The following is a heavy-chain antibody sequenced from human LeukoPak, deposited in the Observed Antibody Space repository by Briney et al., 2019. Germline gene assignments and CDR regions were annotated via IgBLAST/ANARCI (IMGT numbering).Heavy chain of an antibody. Sequence: SETLSLTCAVYGGSFSGYYWSWIRQSPGKGLEWIGEIYHSGSTNYNPSLKSRVTILIDKSKNQFSLKLSSVTAADTAVYYCARLSLKVLEWSPTKGKETHYFDYWGQGTLVPVSS. J-gene: IGHJ4*02. V-gene: IGHV4-34*01. CDR1: GGSFSGYY. CDR2: IYHSGST. CDR3: ARLSLKVLEWSPTKGKETHYFDY. D-gene: IGHD3-3*01.